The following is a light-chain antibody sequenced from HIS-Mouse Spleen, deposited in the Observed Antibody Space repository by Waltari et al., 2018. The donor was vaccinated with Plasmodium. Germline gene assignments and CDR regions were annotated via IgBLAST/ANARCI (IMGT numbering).Light chain of an antibody. V-gene: IGKV3-15*01. CDR1: LRVVSN. J-gene: IGKJ2*01. CDR2: WAA. CDR3: QQYNNWPPYT. Sequence: SSRATLRVVSNLAGCHQEHGRAPSRLIFWAAARGTGIPARFSGSGCGTEFSLTISSMQSEDFAVYYCQQYNNWPPYTFGQGTKLEIK.